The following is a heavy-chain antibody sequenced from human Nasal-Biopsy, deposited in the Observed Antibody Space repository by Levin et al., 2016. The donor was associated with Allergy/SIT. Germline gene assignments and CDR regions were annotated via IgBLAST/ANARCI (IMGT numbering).Heavy chain of an antibody. CDR2: MNPNSGNT. V-gene: IGHV1-8*01. CDR1: GYTFTSYD. Sequence: ASVKVSCKASGYTFTSYDINWVRQATGQGLEWMGWMNPNSGNTGYAQKFQGRVTMTRNTSISTAYMELSSLRSEDTAVYYCARGGRMAYYDFWSGYLYNWFDPWGQGTLVTVSS. J-gene: IGHJ5*02. D-gene: IGHD3-3*01. CDR3: ARGGRMAYYDFWSGYLYNWFDP.